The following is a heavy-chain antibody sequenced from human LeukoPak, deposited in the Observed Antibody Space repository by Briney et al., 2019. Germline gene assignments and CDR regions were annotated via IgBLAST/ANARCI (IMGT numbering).Heavy chain of an antibody. CDR1: GFTFSSYW. V-gene: IGHV3-7*01. J-gene: IGHJ4*02. D-gene: IGHD1-26*01. CDR3: AGDLRVGVTDY. Sequence: GGSLRLSCAASGFTFSSYWMSWVRQAPGRGLEWVANIKRDGGEKYYVDSVKGRFTISRDNAKNSLYLQMNSLGAEDTAVYYCAGDLRVGVTDYWGQGTLVTVSS. CDR2: IKRDGGEK.